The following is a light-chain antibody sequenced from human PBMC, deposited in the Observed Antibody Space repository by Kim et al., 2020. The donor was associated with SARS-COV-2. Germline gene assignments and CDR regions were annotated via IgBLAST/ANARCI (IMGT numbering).Light chain of an antibody. Sequence: RQTATLTCTGNSNIVGNQGAAWLQQHQGHPPKLLSYRNNNRPSGISERFSASRSGNTASLTITGLQPEDEADYYCSALDSSLSAWVFGGGTQLTV. V-gene: IGLV10-54*02. CDR3: SALDSSLSAWV. J-gene: IGLJ3*02. CDR1: SNIVGNQG. CDR2: RNN.